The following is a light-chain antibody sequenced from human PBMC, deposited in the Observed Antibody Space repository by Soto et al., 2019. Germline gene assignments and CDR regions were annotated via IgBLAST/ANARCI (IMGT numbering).Light chain of an antibody. CDR3: SLYTSENTYV. V-gene: IGLV2-18*01. CDR1: SSDVGSYNR. Sequence: SALTQPPSVSGSPGQSVTISCTGTSSDVGSYNRVSWYQQPPGTAPKVMIYEVSNRPSGVPDRFSGSKSGNTASLTISGLQAADEADYYCSLYTSENTYVFGTGTKVTVL. CDR2: EVS. J-gene: IGLJ1*01.